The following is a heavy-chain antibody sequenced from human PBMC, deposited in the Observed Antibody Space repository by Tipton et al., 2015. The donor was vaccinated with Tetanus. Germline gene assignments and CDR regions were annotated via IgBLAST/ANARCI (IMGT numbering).Heavy chain of an antibody. CDR1: GYTFTGYH. J-gene: IGHJ3*01. CDR2: VNPKNGVT. V-gene: IGHV1-2*02. CDR3: AFGLAVAGSDALDF. Sequence: QLVQSGAEVKKPGASVKVSCKASGYTFTGYHLHWVRQAPGQGLEWMGWVNPKNGVTDSAQKFQGRVALTRDTSINTAYMELSRLGSDDTAVYYCAFGLAVAGSDALDFWGQGTMATVSS. D-gene: IGHD6-19*01.